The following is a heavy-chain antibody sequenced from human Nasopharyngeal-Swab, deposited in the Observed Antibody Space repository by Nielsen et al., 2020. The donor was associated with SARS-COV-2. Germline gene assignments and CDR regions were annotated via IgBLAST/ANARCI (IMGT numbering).Heavy chain of an antibody. V-gene: IGHV4-59*08. Sequence: GSLRLSCAASGFTFSDYYWSWIRQPPGKGLEWIGYIYYSGSTNYNPSLKSRVTISVDTSKNQFSLKLSSVTAADTAVYYCARQDYVRAFDIWGQGTMVTVSS. J-gene: IGHJ3*02. CDR2: IYYSGST. CDR1: GFTFSDYY. D-gene: IGHD3-10*02. CDR3: ARQDYVRAFDI.